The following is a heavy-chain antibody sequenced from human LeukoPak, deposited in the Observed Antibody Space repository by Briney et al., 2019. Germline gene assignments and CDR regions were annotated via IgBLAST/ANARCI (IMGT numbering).Heavy chain of an antibody. D-gene: IGHD2-2*01. Sequence: GGSLRLSCAASGFTFSSYAMHWVRQAPGKGLEWVAVIPYDGSNKYYADSVKGRFTISRDNSKNTLYLQMNSLRAEDTAVYYCARGRLGYCSSTSCLSPDYWGQGTLVTVSS. CDR3: ARGRLGYCSSTSCLSPDY. CDR2: IPYDGSNK. J-gene: IGHJ4*02. CDR1: GFTFSSYA. V-gene: IGHV3-30-3*01.